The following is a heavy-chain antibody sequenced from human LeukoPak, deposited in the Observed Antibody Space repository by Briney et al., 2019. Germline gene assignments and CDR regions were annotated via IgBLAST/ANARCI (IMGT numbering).Heavy chain of an antibody. Sequence: SETLSLTCAVYGGSFSGYYWSWIRQPPGKGLEWIGEINHSGSTNYNPSLKSRVTISVDTSKNQFSLKLSSVTAADTAVYYCARDLIQKTGYFDYWGQGTLVTVSS. CDR3: ARDLIQKTGYFDY. D-gene: IGHD1-1*01. CDR2: INHSGST. CDR1: GGSFSGYY. V-gene: IGHV4-34*01. J-gene: IGHJ4*02.